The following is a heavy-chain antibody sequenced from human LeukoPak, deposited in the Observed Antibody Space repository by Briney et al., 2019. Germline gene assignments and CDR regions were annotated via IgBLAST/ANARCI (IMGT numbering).Heavy chain of an antibody. CDR1: GGSISSGGYY. CDR2: IYSGST. V-gene: IGHV4-31*03. D-gene: IGHD1-1*01. J-gene: IGHJ4*02. Sequence: PSQTLSLTCTVSGGSISSGGYYWSWIRQHPGKGLEWIGYIYSGSTYYNPSLKSRVTISVDTSKDQFSLKLSSVTAADTALYYCAKVWAGRLNGGTFDYWGQGTLVTVSS. CDR3: AKVWAGRLNGGTFDY.